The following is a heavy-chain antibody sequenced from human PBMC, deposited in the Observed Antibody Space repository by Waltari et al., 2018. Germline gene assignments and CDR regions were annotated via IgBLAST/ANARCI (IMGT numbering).Heavy chain of an antibody. V-gene: IGHV4-38-2*01. Sequence: QVQLQESGPGLVKPSETLSLTCAVSGYSISSGYYWGWIRQPPGKGREWIGGSYHSGGTYSTPCFKSVVTISVDTSKNQFSLKLSSVTAAETAVYYCARRSTRTFHYYFDYWGQGTL. D-gene: IGHD1-1*01. CDR2: SYHSGGT. J-gene: IGHJ4*02. CDR3: ARRSTRTFHYYFDY. CDR1: GYSISSGYY.